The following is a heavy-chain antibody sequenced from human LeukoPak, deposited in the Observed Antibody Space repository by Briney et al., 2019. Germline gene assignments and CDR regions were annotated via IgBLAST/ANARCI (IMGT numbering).Heavy chain of an antibody. CDR1: GYTFIYYY. Sequence: ASVTVSCKASGYTFIYYYLHWVRQAPGQGLDWMGWMNPKNGDTNYAQKFQGRVSMTRDTSITTAYMELTSLRSDDTAVYFCARAGTVMLLDYWGQGTLVTVSS. D-gene: IGHD3-16*01. J-gene: IGHJ4*02. CDR2: MNPKNGDT. CDR3: ARAGTVMLLDY. V-gene: IGHV1-2*02.